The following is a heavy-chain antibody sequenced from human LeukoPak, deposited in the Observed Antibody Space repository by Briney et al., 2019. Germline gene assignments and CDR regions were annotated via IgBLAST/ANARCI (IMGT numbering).Heavy chain of an antibody. D-gene: IGHD2-2*01. V-gene: IGHV3-64D*09. CDR2: ISNNGDSI. CDR3: VKATSTSGGDS. CDR1: GFTFNSYA. J-gene: IGHJ5*01. Sequence: GGSLRLSCSASGFTFNSYAMYWVRQAPGKGLEYVSGISNNGDSIFHADSVKGRFTISRDNSNNTLYLQMSSLRAEDTAVYYFVKATSTSGGDSWGQGTLVTVSS.